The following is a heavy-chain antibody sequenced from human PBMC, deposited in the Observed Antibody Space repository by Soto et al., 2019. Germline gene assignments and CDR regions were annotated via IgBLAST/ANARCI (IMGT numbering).Heavy chain of an antibody. CDR2: VNHSGST. V-gene: IGHV4-34*01. Sequence: SETLSLTCAVYGGSFSGYYWSWIRQPPGKGLEWIGEVNHSGSTNYNPSLKSRVTISVDTSKNQFSLKLSSVTAADTAVYYCARDLGVWGSYRYTSNWFDPWGQGTLVTVSS. J-gene: IGHJ5*02. CDR1: GGSFSGYY. CDR3: ARDLGVWGSYRYTSNWFDP. D-gene: IGHD3-16*02.